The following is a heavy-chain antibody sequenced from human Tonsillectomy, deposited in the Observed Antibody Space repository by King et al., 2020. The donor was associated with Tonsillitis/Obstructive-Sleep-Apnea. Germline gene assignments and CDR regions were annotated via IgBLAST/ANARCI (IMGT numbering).Heavy chain of an antibody. V-gene: IGHV3-33*06. CDR3: AKGKEMATILGAFDI. D-gene: IGHD5-24*01. CDR2: IWYDGSNK. J-gene: IGHJ3*02. Sequence: VQLVQSGGGVVQPGRSLRLSCAASGFTFNNYGMHWVRQAPGKGLEWVAVIWYDGSNKKYADSVKGRCTISRDNSKNTLHLQKNGLRAEDTAVYYCAKGKEMATILGAFDIWGQGTMVTVSS. CDR1: GFTFNNYG.